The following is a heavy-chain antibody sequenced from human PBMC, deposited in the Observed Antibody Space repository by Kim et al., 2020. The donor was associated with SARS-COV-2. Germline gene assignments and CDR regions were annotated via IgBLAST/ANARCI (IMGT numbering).Heavy chain of an antibody. J-gene: IGHJ6*02. CDR3: ARPPPSRYQPMDV. V-gene: IGHV4-61*07. D-gene: IGHD2-2*01. Sequence: NPSLKSRVSISVDTSKNQFSLELGSVTAADTAVYYCARPPPSRYQPMDVWGPGTTVTVSS.